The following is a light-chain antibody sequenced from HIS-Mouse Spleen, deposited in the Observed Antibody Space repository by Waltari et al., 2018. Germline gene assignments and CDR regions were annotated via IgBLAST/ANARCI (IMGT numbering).Light chain of an antibody. J-gene: IGLJ2*01. CDR1: ALPKKY. CDR3: YSTDSSGNHRV. V-gene: IGLV3-10*01. Sequence: SYELTQPPPVSVSPGQTARIPCSGDALPKKYAYSYQQKSGQAPVLVIYEDSKRPYGIPERFSGSSSGTMATLTISGAQVEDEADYYCYSTDSSGNHRVFGGGTKLTVL. CDR2: EDS.